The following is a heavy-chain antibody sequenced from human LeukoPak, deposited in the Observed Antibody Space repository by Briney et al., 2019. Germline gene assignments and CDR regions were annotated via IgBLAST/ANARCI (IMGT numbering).Heavy chain of an antibody. D-gene: IGHD3-22*01. V-gene: IGHV3-30*02. CDR2: IHYDGTNK. CDR1: GFMFRTYG. CDR3: VKDYYYYNMGRQRVYHNWFDP. J-gene: IGHJ5*02. Sequence: GGSLRLSCEGSGFMFRTYGMHWVRQAPGKGLKWVSFIHYDGTNKSYTDSVKGRFTISRDNSRNTLYLQMNSLRPGDTAAYYCVKDYYYYNMGRQRVYHNWFDPWGQGTLVTVPS.